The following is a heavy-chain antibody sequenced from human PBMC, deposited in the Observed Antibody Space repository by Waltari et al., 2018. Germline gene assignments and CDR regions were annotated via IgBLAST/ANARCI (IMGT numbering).Heavy chain of an antibody. CDR3: AKGAPYCGGDCYSQAFDI. CDR1: GFTFASYA. D-gene: IGHD2-21*01. J-gene: IGHJ3*02. V-gene: IGHV3-23*01. CDR2: ISGIGGST. Sequence: EVQLLESGGNLVQPGGSLRLSCAASGFTFASYAMSWVRQDPGKGLEWVSIISGIGGSTYYADAVQCRFTISRDNAKNTLYLQMDSLSADDTAVYYCAKGAPYCGGDCYSQAFDIWGQGTMVTVSS.